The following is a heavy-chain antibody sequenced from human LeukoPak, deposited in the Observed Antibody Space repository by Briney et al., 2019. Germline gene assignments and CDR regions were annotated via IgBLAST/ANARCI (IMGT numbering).Heavy chain of an antibody. CDR3: AGGRGVGLPISDS. CDR1: GYTFTGYY. D-gene: IGHD1-26*01. Sequence: ASVKVSCKASGYTFTGYYMHWVRQAPGQGLEWMGWINPNSGGTNYAQKFQGRVTMTRDTSISTAYIDLSMLRCDDTSVYFCAGGRGVGLPISDSWGPGTPVTVSS. J-gene: IGHJ4*02. V-gene: IGHV1-2*02. CDR2: INPNSGGT.